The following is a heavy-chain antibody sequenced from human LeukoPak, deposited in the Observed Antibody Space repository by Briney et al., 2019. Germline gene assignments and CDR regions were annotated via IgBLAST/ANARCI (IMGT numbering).Heavy chain of an antibody. D-gene: IGHD6-6*01. CDR3: ARVGSSSSKNFDY. V-gene: IGHV4-59*12. CDR1: GGSMNSYY. CDR2: VYYSGST. Sequence: PSETLSLTCTVSGGSMNSYYWSWIRQPPGKGLEWIGYVYYSGSTNYNPSLKSRVTISVDRSKNQFSLKLSSVTAADTAVYYCARVGSSSSKNFDYWGQGTLVTVSS. J-gene: IGHJ4*02.